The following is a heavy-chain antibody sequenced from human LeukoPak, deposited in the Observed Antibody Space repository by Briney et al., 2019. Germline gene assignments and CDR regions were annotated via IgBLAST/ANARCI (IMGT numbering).Heavy chain of an antibody. CDR2: INPKNGAT. V-gene: IGHV1-2*02. Sequence: ASVKVSCKPSGYTFTGFYIHWVRQAPGQGLQWMGWINPKNGATKYSQNFRGRVTMTRDTSIDTAYMEFSSLTSDDTAIYYCARPTHRLTVTTAIDYWGQGTLVTVSS. CDR1: GYTFTGFY. CDR3: ARPTHRLTVTTAIDY. D-gene: IGHD4-17*01. J-gene: IGHJ4*02.